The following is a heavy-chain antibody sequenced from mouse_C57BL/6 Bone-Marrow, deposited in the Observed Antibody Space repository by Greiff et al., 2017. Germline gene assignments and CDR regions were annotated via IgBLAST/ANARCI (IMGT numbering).Heavy chain of an antibody. CDR2: ISDGGSYT. D-gene: IGHD1-1*01. CDR1: GFTFSSYA. Sequence: EVKLMESGGGLVKPGGSLKLSCAASGFTFSSYAMSWVRQTPEKRLEWVATISDGGSYTYYPDNVKGRFTISRDNAKNNLYLQMSHLKSEDTAMYDCARLYGSSYDYAMDYWGQGTSVTVSS. V-gene: IGHV5-4*03. J-gene: IGHJ4*01. CDR3: ARLYGSSYDYAMDY.